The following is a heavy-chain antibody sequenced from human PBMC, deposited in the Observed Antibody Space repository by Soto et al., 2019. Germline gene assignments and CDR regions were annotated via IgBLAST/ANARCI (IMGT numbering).Heavy chain of an antibody. D-gene: IGHD2-15*01. CDR2: INHSGNT. CDR1: GGSFSAYY. Sequence: SETLSLTSAVYGGSFSAYYWSWIRQPPGKGLEWSGEINHSGNTNYNPSLKIVVTKAVNTSKNLFSLNPSSVTAADTAVYYCGRGASDCSGGSCYIGWFDPWGQGTLVNVS. V-gene: IGHV4-34*01. CDR3: GRGASDCSGGSCYIGWFDP. J-gene: IGHJ5*02.